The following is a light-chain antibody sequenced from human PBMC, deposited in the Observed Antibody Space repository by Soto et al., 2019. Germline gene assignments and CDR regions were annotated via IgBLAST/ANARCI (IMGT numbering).Light chain of an antibody. CDR2: DVS. CDR3: CSYAGSYTYV. V-gene: IGLV2-11*01. CDR1: SSDVGGYNY. Sequence: QSVLTQPRSVSGSPGQSVTISCTGNSSDVGGYNYVSWYQQHPGKAPKLMIYDVSTRPSGVPDRFSGSKSGNTASLTISGLQAEDEADYFCCSYAGSYTYVFGTGTKLTVL. J-gene: IGLJ1*01.